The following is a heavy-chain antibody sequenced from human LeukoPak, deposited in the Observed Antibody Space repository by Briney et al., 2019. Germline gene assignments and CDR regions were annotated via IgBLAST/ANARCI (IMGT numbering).Heavy chain of an antibody. V-gene: IGHV4-61*01. CDR1: GGSVSSGTYY. D-gene: IGHD4-17*01. CDR2: IYYSGST. CDR3: ARVPISTTARGYFDY. Sequence: SETLSLTCTVSGGSVSSGTYYWSWIRQPPGKGLELIGYIYYSGSTTYNPSLKSRVTISVDTSKNKFSLKLSSVTAADTAVYYCARVPISTTARGYFDYWGQGTLVTVSS. J-gene: IGHJ4*02.